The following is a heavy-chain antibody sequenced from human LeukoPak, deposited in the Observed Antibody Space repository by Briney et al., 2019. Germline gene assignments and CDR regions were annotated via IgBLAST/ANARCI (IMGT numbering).Heavy chain of an antibody. CDR1: GYTFTSYG. D-gene: IGHD2-2*01. J-gene: IGHJ6*03. CDR2: ISAYNGNT. CDR3: ARDATYCSSTSCFLYYYYMDV. Sequence: ASVKVSCKASGYTFTSYGISWVRQAPGQGLEWMGWISAYNGNTNYAQKLQGRVTMTTDTSTSTAYMELRSLRSDDTAVYYCARDATYCSSTSCFLYYYYMDVWGKGTTVTVSS. V-gene: IGHV1-18*01.